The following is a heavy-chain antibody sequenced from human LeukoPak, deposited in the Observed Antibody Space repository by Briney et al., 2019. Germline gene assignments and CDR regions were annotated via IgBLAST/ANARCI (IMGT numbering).Heavy chain of an antibody. J-gene: IGHJ4*02. CDR1: GFTFSSYA. D-gene: IGHD3-22*01. CDR3: ASEGIYDSSGYYDY. V-gene: IGHV3-23*01. Sequence: GGSLRLSCAASGFTFSSYAMSWVCQAPGKGLEWVSAISGSGGSTYYADSVKGRFTISRDNSKNTLYLQMNSLRAEDTAVYYCASEGIYDSSGYYDYWGQGTLVTVSS. CDR2: ISGSGGST.